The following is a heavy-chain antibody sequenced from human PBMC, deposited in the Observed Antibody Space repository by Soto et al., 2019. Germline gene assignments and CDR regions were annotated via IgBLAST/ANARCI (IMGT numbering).Heavy chain of an antibody. CDR1: GYTFTGYY. CDR2: INPKSGDT. V-gene: IGHV1-2*02. J-gene: IGHJ5*02. D-gene: IGHD2-2*03. CDR3: AREAYSASFGYVTNPNWFDP. Sequence: ASVKVSCKASGYTFTGYYLHWVRQAPGQGPEWMGWINPKSGDTMYAQNFQGRVTMTRDTSTSTAYMELSRLTSDDTAIYYCAREAYSASFGYVTNPNWFDPWGQGTLVTVSS.